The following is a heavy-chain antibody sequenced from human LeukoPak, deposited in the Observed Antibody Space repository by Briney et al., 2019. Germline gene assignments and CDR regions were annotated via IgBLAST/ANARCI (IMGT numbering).Heavy chain of an antibody. CDR3: AREPGTVSIAAAGIDY. J-gene: IGHJ4*02. D-gene: IGHD6-13*01. Sequence: PGGSLRLSCAASGFTFSSYGMHWVRQAPGKGLEWVAVIWYDGSNKYYADSVKGRFTISRDNSKNTMYLQMISLRAEDTAVYYCAREPGTVSIAAAGIDYWGQGTLVTVSS. CDR1: GFTFSSYG. V-gene: IGHV3-33*01. CDR2: IWYDGSNK.